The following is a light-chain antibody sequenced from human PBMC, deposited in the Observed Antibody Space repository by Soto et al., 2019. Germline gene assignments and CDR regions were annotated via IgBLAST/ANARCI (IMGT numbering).Light chain of an antibody. Sequence: EIVLTQSPGTLSLSPGEGATLSCRASQSVSSNFLAWYQQKPGQAPRLLIYAASSRATGISDRFSGSGSETDFTFTIRRLEPEDFAVYYCQQYGSSPFTFGSGTKVDLK. V-gene: IGKV3-20*01. J-gene: IGKJ3*01. CDR3: QQYGSSPFT. CDR1: QSVSSNF. CDR2: AAS.